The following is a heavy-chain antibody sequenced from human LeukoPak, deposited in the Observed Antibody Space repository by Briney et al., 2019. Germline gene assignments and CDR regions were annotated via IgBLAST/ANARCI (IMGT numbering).Heavy chain of an antibody. D-gene: IGHD1-26*01. CDR3: AKVKGGGSYYAYFDY. J-gene: IGHJ4*02. CDR1: GGSISSYY. Sequence: PSETLSLTCTVSGGSISSYYWSWIRQPPGKGLEWIGYIYYSGSTNYNPSLKSRVTISVETSKNQFSLKLSSVTAADTAVYYCAKVKGGGSYYAYFDYWGQGALVTVSS. V-gene: IGHV4-59*01. CDR2: IYYSGST.